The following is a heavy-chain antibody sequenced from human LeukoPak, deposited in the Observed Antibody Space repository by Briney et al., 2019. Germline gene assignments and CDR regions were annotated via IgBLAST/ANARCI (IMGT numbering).Heavy chain of an antibody. J-gene: IGHJ5*02. CDR1: GYTFTGYY. V-gene: IGHV1-2*02. Sequence: AASVKVSCKASGYTFTGYYIHWVRQAPGHGLEWMGWINPNSGGTNYAQKFQGRVTMTRDTSIRTAYMELSRLRSDDTAVYYCAKNHYDDVWGGGRLNWFDPWGQGTLVTVSS. D-gene: IGHD3-16*01. CDR2: INPNSGGT. CDR3: AKNHYDDVWGGGRLNWFDP.